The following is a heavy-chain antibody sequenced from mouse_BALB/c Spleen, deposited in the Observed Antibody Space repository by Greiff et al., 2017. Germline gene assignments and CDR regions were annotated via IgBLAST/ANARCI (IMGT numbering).Heavy chain of an antibody. Sequence: VKLMESGPGLVAPSQSLSITCTVSGFSLTSYGVHWVRQPPGKGLEWLGVIWAGGSTNYNSALMSRLSISKDNSKSQVFLKMNSLQTDDTAMYYCAREDSSGYCAMDYWGQGTSVTVSS. V-gene: IGHV2-9*02. CDR1: GFSLTSYG. D-gene: IGHD3-2*01. J-gene: IGHJ4*01. CDR2: IWAGGST. CDR3: AREDSSGYCAMDY.